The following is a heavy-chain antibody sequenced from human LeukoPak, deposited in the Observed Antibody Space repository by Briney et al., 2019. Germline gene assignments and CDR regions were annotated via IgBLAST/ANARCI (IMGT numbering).Heavy chain of an antibody. CDR2: IYYSGST. D-gene: IGHD6-13*01. V-gene: IGHV4-59*08. CDR1: GGSISSYY. CDR3: ARSRLGAADNLDY. J-gene: IGHJ4*02. Sequence: SETLSLTCTVSGGSISSYYWSWIRQPPGKGLERIGYIYYSGSTNYNPSLKSRVTISVDTSKNQFSLKLSSMTAADTAVYYCARSRLGAADNLDYWGQGTLVTVSS.